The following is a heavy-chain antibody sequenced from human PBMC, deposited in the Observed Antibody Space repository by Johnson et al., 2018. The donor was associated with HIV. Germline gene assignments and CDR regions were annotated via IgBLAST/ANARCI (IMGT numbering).Heavy chain of an antibody. CDR1: GFPFSSYA. CDR2: ISGSGGST. CDR3: ARGTPGDYDSSGYYRGSEAFDI. D-gene: IGHD3-22*01. J-gene: IGHJ3*02. V-gene: IGHV3-23*04. Sequence: VQLVESGGGLVQPGGSLRLSCAASGFPFSSYAMSWVRQAPGKGLEWVSAISGSGGSTYYADSVKGRFTISRDNSKNTLYLQMNSLRAEDTAVYYCARGTPGDYDSSGYYRGSEAFDIWGQGTMITVSS.